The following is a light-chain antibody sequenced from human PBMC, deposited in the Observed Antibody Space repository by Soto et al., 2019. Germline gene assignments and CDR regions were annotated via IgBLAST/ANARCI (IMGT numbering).Light chain of an antibody. CDR2: DVN. CDR1: SSDVGGYDY. CDR3: CSYAGSYTYVV. J-gene: IGLJ2*01. Sequence: QSALTRPRSVSGSPGQSVTISCTGTSSDVGGYDYVSWYQQHPGKAPKLMIYDVNKRPSGVPDRFSGSKSGDTASLTISGLQIEDEADYYCCSYAGSYTYVVFGGGTKVTVL. V-gene: IGLV2-11*01.